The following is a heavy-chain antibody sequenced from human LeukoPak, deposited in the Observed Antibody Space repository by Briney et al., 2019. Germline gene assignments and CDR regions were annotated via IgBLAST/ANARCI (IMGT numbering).Heavy chain of an antibody. V-gene: IGHV1-2*06. CDR1: GYTFTRYY. Sequence: ASVKVSCKASGYTFTRYYTHWVRQAPGQRLEWMGRMNPDSGDTNYAQKFTGRVAMTRDTSISTAYMELSSLRSDDTAVYYCARGAAVGQTRDYWGQGTLVTVSS. D-gene: IGHD6-13*01. CDR2: MNPDSGDT. J-gene: IGHJ4*02. CDR3: ARGAAVGQTRDY.